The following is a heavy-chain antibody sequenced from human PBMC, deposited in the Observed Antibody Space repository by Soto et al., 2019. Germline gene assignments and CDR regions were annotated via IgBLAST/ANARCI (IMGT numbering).Heavy chain of an antibody. D-gene: IGHD4-17*01. Sequence: QVHLVQSGAEVKKPGASVRVSCKASGYTFTSYGVSWVRQAPGQGLEWMGWISAYKGDTSYAQKVQGRVTMTTETSTSTAYMELRSLTSDDTAVYYCARATPVVRLLYFDYWGQGTLVTVSS. CDR3: ARATPVVRLLYFDY. J-gene: IGHJ4*02. CDR2: ISAYKGDT. V-gene: IGHV1-18*01. CDR1: GYTFTSYG.